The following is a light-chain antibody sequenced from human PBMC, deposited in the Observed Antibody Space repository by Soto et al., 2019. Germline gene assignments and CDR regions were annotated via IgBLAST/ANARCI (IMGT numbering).Light chain of an antibody. V-gene: IGKV2-28*01. CDR3: MQSIQTPLT. CDR1: QSLLHSNGYNY. CDR2: LGS. Sequence: EIVMTQSPLSLPVIPGEPASISCRSSQSLLHSNGYNYLDWYLQKPGQSPQLLIYLGSNRASGVPHRFSGSGSGTDFTLKISIVEAEDVGIYYCMQSIQTPLTFGGGTKVEIK. J-gene: IGKJ4*01.